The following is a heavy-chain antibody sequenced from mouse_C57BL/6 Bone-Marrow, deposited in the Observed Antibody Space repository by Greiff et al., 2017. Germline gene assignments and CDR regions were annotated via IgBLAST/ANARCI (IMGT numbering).Heavy chain of an antibody. CDR3: ARLLPYWYFDV. CDR2: INPYNGGT. Sequence: EVKLMESGPVLVKPGASVKMSCKASGYTFTDYYMNWVKQSHGKSLEWIGVINPYNGGTSYNQQFKGKATLTVDKSSSTAYMELNSLTSEDSAVYYCARLLPYWYFDVWGTGTTVTVSS. CDR1: GYTFTDYY. J-gene: IGHJ1*03. D-gene: IGHD1-1*01. V-gene: IGHV1-19*01.